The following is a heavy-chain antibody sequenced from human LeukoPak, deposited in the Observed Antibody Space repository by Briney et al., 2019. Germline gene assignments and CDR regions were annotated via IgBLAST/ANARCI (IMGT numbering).Heavy chain of an antibody. V-gene: IGHV1-69*13. CDR3: ARESGITIFGVA. Sequence: ASVKVSCKASGGTFSSYAISWVRQAPGQGLEWMGGIIPIFGTANYAQKFQGRVTITADESTSTAYMELSSLRSGDTAVYYCARESGITIFGVAWGQGTLVIVSS. CDR2: IIPIFGTA. CDR1: GGTFSSYA. D-gene: IGHD3-3*01. J-gene: IGHJ5*02.